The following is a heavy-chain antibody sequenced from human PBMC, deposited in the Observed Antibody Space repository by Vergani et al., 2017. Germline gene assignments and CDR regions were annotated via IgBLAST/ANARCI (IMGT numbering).Heavy chain of an antibody. Sequence: QAQLQQWGAGLLKPSQTLSLTCTVSGDSITSGAYYWSWIRQHPGKGLEWIGYIFHSGGAYYNPSLESRVSISVDTSKNEFSLRVTSVTAADTAVYYCAREATLAYYYMDVWGKGTTVTVSS. V-gene: IGHV4-31*03. CDR2: IFHSGGA. CDR3: AREATLAYYYMDV. J-gene: IGHJ6*03. CDR1: GDSITSGAYY.